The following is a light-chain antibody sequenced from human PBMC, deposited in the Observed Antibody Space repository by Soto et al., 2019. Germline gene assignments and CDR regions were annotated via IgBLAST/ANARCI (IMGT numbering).Light chain of an antibody. V-gene: IGKV3-15*01. J-gene: IGKJ5*01. CDR1: QSVSGN. Sequence: EIVMTQSPATLSVSPGERATLSCRASQSVSGNLAWYQQKPGQAPRLLIYGASTRATGIPARFSGSGSGTDFTLTISSLQSEDFADYYCQQYNNWPPITYGQGTRLEIK. CDR2: GAS. CDR3: QQYNNWPPIT.